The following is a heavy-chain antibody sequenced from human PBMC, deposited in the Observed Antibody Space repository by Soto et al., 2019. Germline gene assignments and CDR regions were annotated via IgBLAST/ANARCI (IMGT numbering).Heavy chain of an antibody. Sequence: EVQLLESGGGLVQPGGSLRLSCAVSGFSFSNFAMTWVRQAPGKGLEWVSGISVSGDITYNTDSVKGRFAISRDTTKKGVYLQMRGLRAEHTAVYYCAKVPPRVLRYHDWFFAYWGQGTLVTVSS. D-gene: IGHD3-9*01. J-gene: IGHJ4*02. V-gene: IGHV3-23*01. CDR1: GFSFSNFA. CDR2: ISVSGDIT. CDR3: AKVPPRVLRYHDWFFAY.